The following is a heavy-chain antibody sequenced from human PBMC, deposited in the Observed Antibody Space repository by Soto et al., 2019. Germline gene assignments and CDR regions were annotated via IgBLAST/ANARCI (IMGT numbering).Heavy chain of an antibody. CDR1: GFTFITYT. J-gene: IGHJ6*02. D-gene: IGHD3-10*01. V-gene: IGHV3-23*01. CDR2: ITGDRSFT. CDR3: AKDKHSGSESYRYYSFYHGMDV. Sequence: GGPLRLSSGGSGFTFITYTMKWVRQAPGQALGWVASITGDRSFTYYADSVKGRFTISKDSSTNTVYLQMSSLRAEDTAAYYCAKDKHSGSESYRYYSFYHGMDVWGQGTTVTVSS.